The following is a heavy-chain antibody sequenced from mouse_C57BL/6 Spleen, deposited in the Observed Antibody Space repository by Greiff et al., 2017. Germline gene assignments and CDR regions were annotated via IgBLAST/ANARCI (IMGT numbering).Heavy chain of an antibody. CDR1: GYAFSSYW. Sequence: VKLMESGAELVKPGASVKISCKASGYAFSSYWMNWVKQRPGKGLEWIGQIYPGDGDTNYNGKFKGKATLTADKSSSTAYMQLSSLTSEDSAVYFCARSLASYYFDYWGQGTTLTVSS. CDR2: IYPGDGDT. D-gene: IGHD6-1*01. J-gene: IGHJ2*01. CDR3: ARSLASYYFDY. V-gene: IGHV1-80*01.